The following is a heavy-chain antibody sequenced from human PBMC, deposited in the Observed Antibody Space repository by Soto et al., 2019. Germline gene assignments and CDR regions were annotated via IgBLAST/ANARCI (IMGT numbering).Heavy chain of an antibody. CDR2: FDPEDGET. Sequence: ASVKVSCKVSGYTLTELSMHWVRQAPGKGLEWMGGFDPEDGETIYAQKFQGRVTMTEDTSTDTAYMELSSLRSEDTAVYYCATSGITMVRGVIINYYYYMDVWGKGTTVTVS. J-gene: IGHJ6*03. V-gene: IGHV1-24*01. CDR3: ATSGITMVRGVIINYYYYMDV. CDR1: GYTLTELS. D-gene: IGHD3-10*01.